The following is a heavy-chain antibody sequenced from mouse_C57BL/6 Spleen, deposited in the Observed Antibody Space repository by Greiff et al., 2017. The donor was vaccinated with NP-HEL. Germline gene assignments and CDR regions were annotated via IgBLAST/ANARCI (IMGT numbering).Heavy chain of an antibody. D-gene: IGHD1-1*01. CDR2: IDPSDSYT. Sequence: QVQLQQPGAELVMPGASVKLSCKASGYTFTSYWMHWVKQRPGQGLEWIGEIDPSDSYTNYNQKFKGKSTLTVDKSSSTAYMQLSSLTSEDSAVYYCARPGYGSRGTDYWGQGTTLTVSS. J-gene: IGHJ2*01. V-gene: IGHV1-69*01. CDR1: GYTFTSYW. CDR3: ARPGYGSRGTDY.